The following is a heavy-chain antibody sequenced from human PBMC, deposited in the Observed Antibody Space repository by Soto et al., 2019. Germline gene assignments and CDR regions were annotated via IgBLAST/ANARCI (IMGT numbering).Heavy chain of an antibody. CDR2: ISGSGGST. D-gene: IGHD5-18*01. V-gene: IGHV3-23*01. CDR3: ARLQLWAPGWFDP. J-gene: IGHJ5*02. Sequence: SWFRQAPGKGLEWVSAISGSGGSTYYADSVKGRFTISRDNSKNTLYLQMNSLRAEDTAVYYCARLQLWAPGWFDPWGQGTLVTVSS.